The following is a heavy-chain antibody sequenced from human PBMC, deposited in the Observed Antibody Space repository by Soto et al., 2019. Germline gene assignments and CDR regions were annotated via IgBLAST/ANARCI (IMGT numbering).Heavy chain of an antibody. J-gene: IGHJ4*02. CDR3: AIDPSLYCSGGSCYQPYYFDY. D-gene: IGHD2-15*01. CDR1: GFTFSDYY. Sequence: GGSLRLSCAASGFTFSDYYMSWIRQAPGKGLEWVSYISSSGSTIYYADSVKGRFTISRDNAKNSLYLQMNSLRAEDTTVYYCAIDPSLYCSGGSCYQPYYFDYWGQGTLVTVSS. V-gene: IGHV3-11*01. CDR2: ISSSGSTI.